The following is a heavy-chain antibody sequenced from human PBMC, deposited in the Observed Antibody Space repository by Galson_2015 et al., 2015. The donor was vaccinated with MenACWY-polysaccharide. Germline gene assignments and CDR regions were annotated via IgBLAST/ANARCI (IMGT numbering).Heavy chain of an antibody. CDR2: INTDGSST. CDR3: ARTRPVPYAFDI. J-gene: IGHJ3*02. CDR1: GFTFSSYW. Sequence: SLRLSCAASGFTFSSYWMHWVRQAPGEGLVWVSRINTDGSSTSYADSVKGRFTVSRDNAKNTVYLQMNSLRAEDTAVYYCARTRPVPYAFDIWGQGTMVTVSS. V-gene: IGHV3-74*01.